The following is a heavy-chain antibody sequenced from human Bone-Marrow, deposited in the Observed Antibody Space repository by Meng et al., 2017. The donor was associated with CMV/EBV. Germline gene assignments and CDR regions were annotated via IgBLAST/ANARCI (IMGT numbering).Heavy chain of an antibody. J-gene: IGHJ6*02. V-gene: IGHV3-11*01. CDR2: ISSSGSTI. Sequence: GESLKISCAASGFTFSDYYMSWIRQAPGKGLEWVSYISSSGSTIYYADSVKGRFTISRDNAKNSLYLQMNSLRAEDTAVYYCARWSKVVVPAAQADYYYYGMDVWGQGTTVTVSS. D-gene: IGHD2-2*01. CDR3: ARWSKVVVPAAQADYYYYGMDV. CDR1: GFTFSDYY.